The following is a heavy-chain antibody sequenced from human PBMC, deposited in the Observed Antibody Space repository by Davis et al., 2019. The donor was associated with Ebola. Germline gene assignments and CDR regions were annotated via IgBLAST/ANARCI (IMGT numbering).Heavy chain of an antibody. Sequence: GESLKISCAASRFNVNFNYMSWVRQAPGKGLEWVSVIYSVGSTYYADSVKGRFTISRDNSKNTLYLQMSSLRAEDTAVYYCVKAPVGQRWELRVYFDYWGQGTLVTVSS. J-gene: IGHJ4*02. D-gene: IGHD1-26*01. V-gene: IGHV3-66*01. CDR2: IYSVGST. CDR1: RFNVNFNY. CDR3: VKAPVGQRWELRVYFDY.